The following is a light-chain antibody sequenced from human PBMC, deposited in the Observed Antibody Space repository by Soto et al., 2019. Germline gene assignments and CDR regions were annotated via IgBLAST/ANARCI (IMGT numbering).Light chain of an antibody. CDR2: YDD. CDR3: AAWDDSLNGHYV. J-gene: IGLJ1*01. CDR1: SSNIGNNA. Sequence: QSVLTQPPSVSEAPRQRVTISCSGSSSNIGNNAVNWYKQLPGKAPKLLIYYDDLLPSGVSDRFSGSKSGTSASLAISGLQSEDEADYYCAAWDDSLNGHYVFGTGTKLTVL. V-gene: IGLV1-36*01.